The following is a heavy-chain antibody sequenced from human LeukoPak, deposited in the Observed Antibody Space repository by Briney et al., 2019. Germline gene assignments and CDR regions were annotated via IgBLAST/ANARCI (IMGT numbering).Heavy chain of an antibody. CDR3: ARTRAYYDFRVWAFDM. CDR1: GMSFSSSGLR. V-gene: IGHV2-70D*14. J-gene: IGHJ3*02. Sequence: SGPTLGNSTQTLTLTCTFSGMSFSSSGLRVSLIRHSAGKALDWIACIDWDDDRFYSTSIKTRIAISKDNSKTQFVLTMTNMDPVDTATYYCARTRAYYDFRVWAFDMWAESPSVSVPS. CDR2: IDWDDDR. D-gene: IGHD3-3*01.